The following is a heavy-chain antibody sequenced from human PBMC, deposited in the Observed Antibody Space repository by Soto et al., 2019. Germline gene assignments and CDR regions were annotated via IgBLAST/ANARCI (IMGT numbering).Heavy chain of an antibody. J-gene: IGHJ6*04. CDR1: GGSISSYY. D-gene: IGHD3-10*01. Sequence: SETLSLTCTVSGGSISSYYCSWIRQPPGKGLEWIGYVHDSWGSHYNPSLKSRVAISLDTSKSQFSLKLTSVTATDTAVYYCVRGGFGALHGFVDVWGKGTTGTVSS. CDR3: VRGGFGALHGFVDV. V-gene: IGHV4-59*08. CDR2: VHDSWGS.